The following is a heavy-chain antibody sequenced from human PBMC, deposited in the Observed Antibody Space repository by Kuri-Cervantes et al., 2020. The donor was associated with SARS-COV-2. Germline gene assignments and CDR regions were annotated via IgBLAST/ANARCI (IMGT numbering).Heavy chain of an antibody. CDR2: ISPILGTA. CDR1: GGTFSSYA. CDR3: AREGSRSSSHPVYY. J-gene: IGHJ4*02. Sequence: VKVSFKCSGGTFSSYAISWVRQAPGQGLEWMGRISPILGTANYAQKFQGRVTITADKSTSTAYMELSSLRSEDTAVYYCAREGSRSSSHPVYYWGQGTLVTVSS. D-gene: IGHD6-6*01. V-gene: IGHV1-69*10.